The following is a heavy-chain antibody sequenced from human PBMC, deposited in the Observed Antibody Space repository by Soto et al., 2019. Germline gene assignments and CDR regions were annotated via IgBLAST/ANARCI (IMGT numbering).Heavy chain of an antibody. J-gene: IGHJ4*02. CDR3: ARHIGGSYPYYFDY. D-gene: IGHD1-26*01. V-gene: IGHV4-39*01. CDR2: IYYSGST. CDR1: GGSISSSSYY. Sequence: SETLSLTCIVSGGSISSSSYYWGWIRQPPGKGLEWIGSIYYSGSTYYNPSLKSRLTISVDTSKSQFSLKLSTVTAADTAVYYCARHIGGSYPYYFDYWGQGTLVTVS.